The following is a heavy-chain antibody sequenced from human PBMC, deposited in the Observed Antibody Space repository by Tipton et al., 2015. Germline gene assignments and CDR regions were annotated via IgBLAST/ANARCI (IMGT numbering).Heavy chain of an antibody. D-gene: IGHD3-10*01. V-gene: IGHV3-23*01. J-gene: IGHJ4*02. Sequence: SLRLSCAASGFTFSSYAMSWVRQAPGKGLEWVSGISSSRITTYNADSVKGRFTISRDNSKNTLYLQMDSLRADDTAVYYCASGASPGAALDFWGQGTLVTVSS. CDR1: GFTFSSYA. CDR2: ISSSRITT. CDR3: ASGASPGAALDF.